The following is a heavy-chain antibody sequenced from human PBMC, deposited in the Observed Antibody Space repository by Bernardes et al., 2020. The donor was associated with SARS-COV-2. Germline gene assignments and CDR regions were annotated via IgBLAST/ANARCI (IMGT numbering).Heavy chain of an antibody. CDR2: IDPSDSYT. V-gene: IGHV5-10-1*01. J-gene: IGHJ4*02. D-gene: IGHD4-17*01. Sequence: GESLKISCKGSGYSFTSYWISWVRQMPGKGLELMGKIDPSDSYTNYSPSFQGHITISADKSISTAYLQWSSLKASDTAVYYCARHNGAVAPLFYWGQGALVTVSS. CDR3: ARHNGAVAPLFY. CDR1: GYSFTSYW.